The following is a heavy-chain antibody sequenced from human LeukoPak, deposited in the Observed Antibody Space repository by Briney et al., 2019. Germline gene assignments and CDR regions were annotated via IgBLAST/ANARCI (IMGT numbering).Heavy chain of an antibody. D-gene: IGHD2-2*01. V-gene: IGHV3-23*01. CDR1: GFTFSSYG. Sequence: VGSLRLSSAASGFTFSSYGMSRGPEAPGKGRGWGSAISGSGGSTYYADSVKGRVTISRDNSKNTLYLQMNSLRVDDTAIYYCARDWYHAIDYWGQGTLVTVSS. CDR2: ISGSGGST. CDR3: ARDWYHAIDY. J-gene: IGHJ4*02.